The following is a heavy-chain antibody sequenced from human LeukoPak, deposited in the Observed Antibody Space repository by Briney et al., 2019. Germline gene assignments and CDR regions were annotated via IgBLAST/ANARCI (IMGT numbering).Heavy chain of an antibody. Sequence: GGSLRLSCAASGFTFSRSSMGWVRQAPGKGLEWASSFTASSTYISYADSVKGRFTISRDNADKSVYLQMNSLRAEDTAVYYCAREYYYDDNAGNYWGQGTLVTVSS. CDR3: AREYYYDDNAGNY. J-gene: IGHJ4*02. CDR1: GFTFSRSS. D-gene: IGHD3-22*01. V-gene: IGHV3-21*01. CDR2: FTASSTYI.